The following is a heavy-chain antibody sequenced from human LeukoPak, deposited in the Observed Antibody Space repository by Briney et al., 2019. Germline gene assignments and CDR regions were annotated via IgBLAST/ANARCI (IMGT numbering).Heavy chain of an antibody. CDR3: TRDVSGPNWFDP. Sequence: SETLSLTCTVSGGSISSSSYYWGWIRQPVGKGLEWIGRIYTSGTTNYNPSLQSRVTISVDTSKNQFSLRLSSVTAADTAVYYCTRDVSGPNWFDPWGQGTLVTVSS. V-gene: IGHV4-61*02. J-gene: IGHJ5*02. D-gene: IGHD1-26*01. CDR1: GGSISSSSYY. CDR2: IYTSGTT.